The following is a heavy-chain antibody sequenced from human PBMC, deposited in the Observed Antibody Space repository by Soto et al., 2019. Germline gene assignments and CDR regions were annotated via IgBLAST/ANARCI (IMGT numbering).Heavy chain of an antibody. Sequence: QVQLVESGGGVVQPGKSLRLSCITSGFTFRNYGMHWFRQAPGQGLEWVAVIWYDGSKTYYADSVRGRFSISRDDTKNYLYLQMNGLGVGDTAAYFCARDVGVVGPDLDHWGQGTLVVVSS. CDR1: GFTFRNYG. J-gene: IGHJ4*02. CDR2: IWYDGSKT. CDR3: ARDVGVVGPDLDH. D-gene: IGHD3-3*01. V-gene: IGHV3-33*01.